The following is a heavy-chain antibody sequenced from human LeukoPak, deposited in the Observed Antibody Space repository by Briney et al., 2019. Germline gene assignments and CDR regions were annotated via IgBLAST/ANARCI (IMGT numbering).Heavy chain of an antibody. V-gene: IGHV4-61*02. CDR3: ARVGNRGWLDR. CDR2: IHTGGST. J-gene: IGHJ5*02. CDR1: GGSISSGDYY. Sequence: SETLSLTCTVSGGSISSGDYYWTWLRQPAGKGLEWIGRIHTGGSTNYKPSLQSPVTMAIATAKNQFSLKLSSVTAAGTAVYYCARVGNRGWLDRGGQGTLVTVSS. D-gene: IGHD7-27*01.